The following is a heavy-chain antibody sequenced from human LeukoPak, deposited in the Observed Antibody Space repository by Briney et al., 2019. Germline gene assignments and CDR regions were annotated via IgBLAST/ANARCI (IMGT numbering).Heavy chain of an antibody. CDR1: GFTFSSYA. CDR2: ISGSGGST. Sequence: PGRSLRLSCAASGFTFSSYAMSWVRQAPGKGLEWVSAISGSGGSTYYADSVKGRFTISRDNSKNTLNLQMNSLRAEDTAVYYCAKGPASSWIDYYYYYGMDVWGQGTTVTVSS. V-gene: IGHV3-23*01. J-gene: IGHJ6*02. D-gene: IGHD6-13*01. CDR3: AKGPASSWIDYYYYYGMDV.